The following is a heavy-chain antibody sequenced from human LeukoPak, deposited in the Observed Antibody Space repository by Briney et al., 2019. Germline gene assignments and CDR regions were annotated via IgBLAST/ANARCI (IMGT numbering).Heavy chain of an antibody. CDR2: IYSDGSK. Sequence: GGSLRLSCAASGFTVSSNYMNWVRQAPGRGLEWVSLIYSDGSKYYADSVKGRFTISRDNSKNTLYLQMNSLRAEDTAVYYCAKDSKTYSGSYGVDYWGQGTLVTVSS. CDR1: GFTVSSNY. D-gene: IGHD1-26*01. V-gene: IGHV3-66*02. J-gene: IGHJ4*02. CDR3: AKDSKTYSGSYGVDY.